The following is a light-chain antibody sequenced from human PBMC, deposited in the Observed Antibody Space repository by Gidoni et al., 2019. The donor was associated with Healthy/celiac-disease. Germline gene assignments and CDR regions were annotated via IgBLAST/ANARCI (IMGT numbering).Light chain of an antibody. J-gene: IGKJ2*01. Sequence: EIVLTQSPATLSLSPGERATLSCRASQSVSSYVAWYQQKPGQAPRLLIYDASNRATGIPARFSGSGSGTDFTLTISSLEPEDFAVYYCQRRSNWPPMYTFGQGTKLEIK. CDR2: DAS. V-gene: IGKV3-11*01. CDR1: QSVSSY. CDR3: QRRSNWPPMYT.